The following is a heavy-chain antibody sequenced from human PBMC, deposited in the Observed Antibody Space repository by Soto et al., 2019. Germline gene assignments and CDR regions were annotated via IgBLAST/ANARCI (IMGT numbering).Heavy chain of an antibody. CDR2: IYPGDSDT. CDR3: ARLLDYYGSGSYFFDY. Sequence: HGESLKISCKGSGYSFTSYWIGWVRQMPGKGLEWMGIIYPGDSDTRYSPSFQGQVTISADKSISTAYLQWSSLKASDTAMYYCARLLDYYGSGSYFFDYWGQGTLVTVSS. D-gene: IGHD3-10*01. J-gene: IGHJ4*02. CDR1: GYSFTSYW. V-gene: IGHV5-51*01.